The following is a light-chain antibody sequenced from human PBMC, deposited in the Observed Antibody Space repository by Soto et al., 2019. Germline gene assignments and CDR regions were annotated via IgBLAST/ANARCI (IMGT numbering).Light chain of an antibody. CDR1: SSDVGGYNY. V-gene: IGLV2-14*01. CDR2: EVI. Sequence: QSVLTQPRSVSGSPGQSVTISCTGTSSDVGGYNYVSWYQQHPGKAPKLMIYEVINRPSGVSNRFSGSKSGNTASLTISGLQAEDEADYYCSSYTSSGTLFGGGTKVTVL. CDR3: SSYTSSGTL. J-gene: IGLJ2*01.